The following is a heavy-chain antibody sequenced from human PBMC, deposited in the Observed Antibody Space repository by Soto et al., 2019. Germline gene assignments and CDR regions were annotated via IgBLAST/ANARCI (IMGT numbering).Heavy chain of an antibody. D-gene: IGHD6-19*01. CDR1: GFTVGSNY. V-gene: IGHV3-66*01. J-gene: IGHJ4*02. Sequence: EVQLVESGGGLVQPGGSLRLSCAASGFTVGSNYMNWVRQAPGKGLEWVSVIYSGGSTYYADSVKGRFTISRDNSKHTLYLQMNSLRAEDTAVHYCARSWAVAGSYDYWGQGTLVTVSS. CDR3: ARSWAVAGSYDY. CDR2: IYSGGST.